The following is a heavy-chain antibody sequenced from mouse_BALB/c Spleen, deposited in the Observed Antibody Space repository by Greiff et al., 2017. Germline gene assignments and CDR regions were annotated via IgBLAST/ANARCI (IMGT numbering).Heavy chain of an antibody. Sequence: DVKLVESGGGLVKPGGSLKLSCAASGFTFSSYAMSWVRQTPEKRLEWVASISSGGSTYYPDSVKGRFTISRDNARNILYLQMSSLRSEDTAMYYCARGLDYDDAMDYWGQGTSVTVSS. V-gene: IGHV5-6-5*01. CDR2: ISSGGST. J-gene: IGHJ4*01. D-gene: IGHD2-4*01. CDR1: GFTFSSYA. CDR3: ARGLDYDDAMDY.